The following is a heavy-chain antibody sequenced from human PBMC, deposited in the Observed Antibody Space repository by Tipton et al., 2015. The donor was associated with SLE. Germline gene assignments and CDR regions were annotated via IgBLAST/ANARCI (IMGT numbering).Heavy chain of an antibody. V-gene: IGHV4-39*07. CDR3: ARGQRITMIGVVTPFDH. D-gene: IGHD3-22*01. CDR1: GGSISSSSYY. Sequence: TLSLTCTVSGGSISSSSYYWGWIRQPPGKGLEWIGSIYYSGSTYYNPSLKSRVTISVDTSKNQFSLKLTSVTAADTAVYYCARGQRITMIGVVTPFDHWGQGTLVTVSS. CDR2: IYYSGST. J-gene: IGHJ4*02.